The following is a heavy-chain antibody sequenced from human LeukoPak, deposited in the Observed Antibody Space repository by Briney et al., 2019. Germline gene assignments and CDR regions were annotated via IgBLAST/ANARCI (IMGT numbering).Heavy chain of an antibody. J-gene: IGHJ4*02. CDR1: GGSISSSSYY. Sequence: SETLSLTCTVSGGSISSSSYYWGWIRQPPGKGLEWIGSIYYSGSTYYNPSLKSRVTISVDTSKSQLSLKLSSVTAADTAVYYCARRKGLLWFGESPWVGRPYYFDYWGQGTLVTVSS. CDR3: ARRKGLLWFGESPWVGRPYYFDY. V-gene: IGHV4-39*07. D-gene: IGHD3-10*01. CDR2: IYYSGST.